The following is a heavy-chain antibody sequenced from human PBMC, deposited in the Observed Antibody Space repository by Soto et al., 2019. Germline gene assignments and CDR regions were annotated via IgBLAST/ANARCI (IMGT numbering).Heavy chain of an antibody. CDR2: IKQDGSEK. V-gene: IGHV3-7*01. CDR3: ARDNDILTGYLGLFDY. J-gene: IGHJ4*02. CDR1: GFTFSSYW. D-gene: IGHD3-9*01. Sequence: GESLKISCAASGFTFSSYWMSWVRQAPGKGLEWVANIKQDGSEKYYVDSVKGRFTISRDNAKNSLYLQMNSLRAEDTAVYYCARDNDILTGYLGLFDYWGQGTLVTVSS.